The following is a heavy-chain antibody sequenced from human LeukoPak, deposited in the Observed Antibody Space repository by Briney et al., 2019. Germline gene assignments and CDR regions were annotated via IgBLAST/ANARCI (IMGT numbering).Heavy chain of an antibody. Sequence: GGSLRLSCAASGFTFDDYAMHWVRQAPGKGLEWVSGISWNSGSIGYADSVKGRFTISRDNAKNSLYLQMNSLRAEDMALYYCAKDKSVRGVISSNHSDYWGQGTLVTVSS. CDR2: ISWNSGSI. CDR1: GFTFDDYA. CDR3: AKDKSVRGVISSNHSDY. D-gene: IGHD3-10*01. J-gene: IGHJ4*02. V-gene: IGHV3-9*03.